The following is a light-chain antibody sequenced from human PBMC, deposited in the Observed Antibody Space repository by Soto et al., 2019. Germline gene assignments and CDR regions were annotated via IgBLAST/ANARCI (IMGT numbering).Light chain of an antibody. CDR1: QSVSSN. J-gene: IGKJ5*01. CDR3: QQRSNWPPIT. CDR2: GAS. V-gene: IGKV3-15*01. Sequence: EIVMTQSPATLYVSPGERATLSCRASQSVSSNLAWYQQKPGQAPRLLIYGASTRATGIPARFSGSGSGTEFTLTISSLQSEDFAVYYCQQRSNWPPITFGQGTRLEI.